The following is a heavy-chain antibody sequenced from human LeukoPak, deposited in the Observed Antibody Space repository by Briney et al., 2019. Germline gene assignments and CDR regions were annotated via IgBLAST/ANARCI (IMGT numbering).Heavy chain of an antibody. D-gene: IGHD6-19*01. CDR2: ISAYSGNT. CDR3: ARGSRIKVAGTSLDH. J-gene: IGHJ4*02. Sequence: ASVKVSCKASGYTFTSYGITWVRQAPGQGLEWMGWISAYSGNTSYAQKFQGRVTMTTDTSTNTVYLDLRNLRSDDTALYYCARGSRIKVAGTSLDHWGQGTLVTVSS. V-gene: IGHV1-18*01. CDR1: GYTFTSYG.